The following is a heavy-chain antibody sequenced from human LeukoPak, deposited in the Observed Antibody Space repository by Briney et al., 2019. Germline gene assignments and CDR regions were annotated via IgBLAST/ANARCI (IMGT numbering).Heavy chain of an antibody. CDR3: ARERGVAVAGEGVDP. V-gene: IGHV1-46*01. D-gene: IGHD6-19*01. Sequence: ASVKVSCKASGYTFTRHYIQWVRQAPGQGLEWMGIINPSGGSTSYAQKFQGRVTLTRDTSTSTVYMELSSLRSEDTAVYYCARERGVAVAGEGVDPWGQGTLVTVSS. CDR1: GYTFTRHY. CDR2: INPSGGST. J-gene: IGHJ5*02.